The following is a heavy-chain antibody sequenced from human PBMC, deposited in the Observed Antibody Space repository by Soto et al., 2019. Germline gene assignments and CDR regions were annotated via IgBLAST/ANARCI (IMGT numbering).Heavy chain of an antibody. V-gene: IGHV1-46*01. D-gene: IGHD2-15*01. CDR1: GYIFTAYS. CDR2: VNHSGGST. J-gene: IGHJ1*01. CDR3: AREENCSDGICYSEYFQR. Sequence: QVQLVQSGAEVKKPGASVKVSCKASGYIFTAYSMHWVRQAPGQGLEWMGVVNHSGGSTNYAQKFQGRITKARDTSTSTVYMALRSLTSEDTAVYYCAREENCSDGICYSEYFQRWGQGTLVTVSS.